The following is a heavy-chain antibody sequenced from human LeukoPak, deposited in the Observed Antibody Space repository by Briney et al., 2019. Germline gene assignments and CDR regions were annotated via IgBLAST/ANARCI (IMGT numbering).Heavy chain of an antibody. CDR2: IYSGGST. CDR3: AKAMSIAARPGDY. V-gene: IGHV3-53*01. Sequence: GGSLRLSCAASGFTVSSNYMSWVRQAPGKGLEWVSVIYSGGSTYYADSVKGRFTISRDNSKNTLYLQMNSLRAEDTAVYYCAKAMSIAARPGDYWGQGTLVTVSS. CDR1: GFTVSSNY. J-gene: IGHJ4*02. D-gene: IGHD6-6*01.